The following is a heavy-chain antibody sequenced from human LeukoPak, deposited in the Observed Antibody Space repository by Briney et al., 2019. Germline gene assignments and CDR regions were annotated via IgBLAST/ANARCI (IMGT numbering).Heavy chain of an antibody. V-gene: IGHV4-59*08. CDR2: IYYTGAT. Sequence: SETLSLTCTVSGGSISNYYWTWIRQPPGRGLEWIGYIYYTGATSYNPSLKSRVTISVDTSKNQFSLKLTSVTAADTAVYYCAKYGGSGWVIDYWGQGTLVTVSS. CDR1: GGSISNYY. D-gene: IGHD6-19*01. CDR3: AKYGGSGWVIDY. J-gene: IGHJ4*02.